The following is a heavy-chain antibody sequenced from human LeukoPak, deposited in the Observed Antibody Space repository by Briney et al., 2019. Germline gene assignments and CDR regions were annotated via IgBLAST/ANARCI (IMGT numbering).Heavy chain of an antibody. Sequence: PGGSLRLSCAASGFTFDDYAMHWVRQAPGKGLEWVSGISWNSGSIGYAASVKGRFTISRDNAKNSLYLQMNSLRADDMGSYYCAKDTLYAVGRSTHMEVWGKGTTVTVSS. D-gene: IGHD5/OR15-5a*01. V-gene: IGHV3-9*03. J-gene: IGHJ6*03. CDR3: AKDTLYAVGRSTHMEV. CDR1: GFTFDDYA. CDR2: ISWNSGSI.